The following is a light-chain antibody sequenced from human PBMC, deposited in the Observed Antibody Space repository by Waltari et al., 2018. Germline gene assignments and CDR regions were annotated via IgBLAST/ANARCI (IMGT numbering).Light chain of an antibody. CDR3: SSYTSLTTLV. CDR2: EVI. CDR1: SSDIGGYNS. V-gene: IGLV2-14*01. Sequence: QSALTQPASVSGSPVQSITISCTGTSSDIGGYNSASWYQHHPGKAPKLLIYEVINRPSGVSDRFSGSKSGKTASLTIAGLQAGDEAVYYCSSYTSLTTLVFGGGTKLTVL. J-gene: IGLJ2*01.